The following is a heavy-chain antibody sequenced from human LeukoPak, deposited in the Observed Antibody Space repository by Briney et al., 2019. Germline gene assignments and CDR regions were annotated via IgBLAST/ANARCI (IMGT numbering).Heavy chain of an antibody. Sequence: GGSLRLSCAASGFSFSQFSMNWVRQAPGKGLEWVSSISGRSDYIYYADSVKGRFTVSRDNSKNTLYLQMNSLRAEDTAVYYCANRVGGDSGSDYWGQGTLVTVSS. CDR2: ISGRSDYI. J-gene: IGHJ4*02. CDR1: GFSFSQFS. D-gene: IGHD1-26*01. V-gene: IGHV3-21*04. CDR3: ANRVGGDSGSDY.